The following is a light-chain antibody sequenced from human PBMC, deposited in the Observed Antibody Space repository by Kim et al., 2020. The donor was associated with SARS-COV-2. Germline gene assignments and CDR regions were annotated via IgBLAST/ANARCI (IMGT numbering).Light chain of an antibody. CDR2: AVS. Sequence: ASGGDRVPITCRASQGINNHLAWYQQKPGKVPNVLIYAVSTLQSGVPSRFSRTGAGTDFTLTINSLQPEDVATYFCQRYNASPRTFGQGTKVDIK. CDR3: QRYNASPRT. J-gene: IGKJ1*01. V-gene: IGKV1-27*01. CDR1: QGINNH.